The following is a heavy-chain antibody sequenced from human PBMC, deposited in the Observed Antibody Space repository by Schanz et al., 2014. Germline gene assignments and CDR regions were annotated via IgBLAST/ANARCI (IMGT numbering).Heavy chain of an antibody. Sequence: QVQLVQSGAEVKKPGSSVKVSCQASGGTFSTYAITWVRQAPGQGLAWMGRIIPILGIANYAQNFQGRVTITADKSTSTAYMALSSLRSEDTAMYYCARADCTNGVCSQNYFGMDVWGQGTTVTVSS. CDR2: IIPILGIA. V-gene: IGHV1-69*04. D-gene: IGHD2-8*01. J-gene: IGHJ6*02. CDR1: GGTFSTYA. CDR3: ARADCTNGVCSQNYFGMDV.